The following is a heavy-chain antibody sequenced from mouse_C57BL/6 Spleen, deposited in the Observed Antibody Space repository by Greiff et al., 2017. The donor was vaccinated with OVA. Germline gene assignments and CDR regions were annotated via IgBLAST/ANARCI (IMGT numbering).Heavy chain of an antibody. CDR2: IYPGDGDT. CDR1: GYAFSSYW. V-gene: IGHV1-80*01. J-gene: IGHJ2*01. Sequence: LVESGAELVKPGASVKISCKASGYAFSSYWMNWVKQRPGKGLEWIGQIYPGDGDTNYNGKFKGKATLTADKSSSTAYMQLSSLTSEDSAVYFCAREASDSSDYWGQGTTLTVSS. D-gene: IGHD3-2*01. CDR3: AREASDSSDY.